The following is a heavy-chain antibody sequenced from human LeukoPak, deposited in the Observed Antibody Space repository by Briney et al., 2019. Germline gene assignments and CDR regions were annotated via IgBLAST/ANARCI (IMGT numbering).Heavy chain of an antibody. CDR3: ARTYSSSRGTFDY. D-gene: IGHD6-6*01. J-gene: IGHJ4*02. CDR2: ISSSSSYI. Sequence: GGSLRLSCAASGFTFSSYSMNWVRQAPGKGLEWVSSISSSSSYIYYADSVKGRFTIARDNAKNSLYLQMNSLRAEDTAVYYCARTYSSSRGTFDYWGQGTLVTVSS. V-gene: IGHV3-21*01. CDR1: GFTFSSYS.